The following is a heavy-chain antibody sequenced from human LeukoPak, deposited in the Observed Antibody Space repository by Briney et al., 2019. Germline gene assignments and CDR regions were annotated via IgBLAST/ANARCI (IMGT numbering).Heavy chain of an antibody. CDR1: GYTFTGYY. J-gene: IGHJ6*02. CDR2: INPNSGGT. CDR3: ARALGGSGNYYYYYGMDV. Sequence: ASVKVSCKASGYTFTGYYMHWVRQAPGQGLEWMGWINPNSGGTNYAQKFQGWVTMTRDTSISTAYMELSRLRSDDTAVYYCARALGGSGNYYYYYGMDVWGQGTTVTVSS. V-gene: IGHV1-2*04. D-gene: IGHD3-10*01.